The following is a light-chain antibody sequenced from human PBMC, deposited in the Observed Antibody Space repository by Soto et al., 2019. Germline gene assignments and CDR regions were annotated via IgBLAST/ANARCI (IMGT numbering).Light chain of an antibody. CDR3: TSYRRCPLYV. V-gene: IGLV2-14*03. CDR2: DVN. Sequence: QSVLTQPASVSGSPGQSITVSCTGISSDVGDSTYVSWYQQHPGRAPRLIISDVNDRPSGVSPRFSGSKSGNTASLTISGLQPEDEALYFCTSYRRCPLYVFGNGTKVTVL. J-gene: IGLJ1*01. CDR1: SSDVGDSTY.